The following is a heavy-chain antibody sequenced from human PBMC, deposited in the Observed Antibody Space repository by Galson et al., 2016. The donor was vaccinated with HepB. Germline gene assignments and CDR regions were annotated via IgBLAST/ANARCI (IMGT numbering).Heavy chain of an antibody. Sequence: SETLSLTCTVSGYSISSGFNWGWIRAAPGKGLEWIGSMHHSGNTFCNPSVRSRVTISIDMSKNQFSLNLTSVTAADTAVYYCAREHWGHTIPDYWGQGILVTVSS. CDR3: AREHWGHTIPDY. CDR1: GYSISSGFN. D-gene: IGHD3-3*01. CDR2: MHHSGNT. V-gene: IGHV4-38-2*02. J-gene: IGHJ4*02.